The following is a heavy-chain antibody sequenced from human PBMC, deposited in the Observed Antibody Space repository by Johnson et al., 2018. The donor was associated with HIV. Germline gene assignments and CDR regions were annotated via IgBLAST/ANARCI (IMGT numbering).Heavy chain of an antibody. CDR3: AKGSAGYSSSRGAFDI. CDR2: ISGSGGST. CDR1: YA. Sequence: YAMSWVRQAPGKGLEWVSAISGSGGSTYYADSVKGRFTISRDNSKNTLYLQMNSLRAEDTAVYYCAKGSAGYSSSRGAFDIWGQWTMVTVSS. V-gene: IGHV3-23*01. D-gene: IGHD6-13*01. J-gene: IGHJ3*02.